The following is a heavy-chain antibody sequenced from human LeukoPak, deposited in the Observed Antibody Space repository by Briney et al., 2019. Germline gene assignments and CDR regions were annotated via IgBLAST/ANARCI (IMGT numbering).Heavy chain of an antibody. Sequence: GGSLRLSCAASGFTFSTYWMHWVRQAPGKGLVWVSRINSDASSTNYADSVKGRFTISRDNAKNTLYLQMNSLRAGDTAVYYCASTPNGVAAIYFDYWGQGTLVTVSS. V-gene: IGHV3-74*01. J-gene: IGHJ4*02. D-gene: IGHD2-15*01. CDR2: INSDASST. CDR1: GFTFSTYW. CDR3: ASTPNGVAAIYFDY.